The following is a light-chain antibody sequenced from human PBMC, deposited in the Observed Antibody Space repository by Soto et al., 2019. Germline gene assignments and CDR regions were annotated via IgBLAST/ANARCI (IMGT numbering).Light chain of an antibody. CDR3: SSYGGSNDLV. CDR1: SSDLGGYNY. J-gene: IGLJ2*01. V-gene: IGLV2-8*01. Sequence: QSALTQPPSASGSPGQSVTLSCTGTSSDLGGYNYVSWYQQHPGKAPKLIIYEVSKRPSGVPDRFSGSKSGNTASLTVSGLQAEDEADYYCSSYGGSNDLVFGGGTKLTVL. CDR2: EVS.